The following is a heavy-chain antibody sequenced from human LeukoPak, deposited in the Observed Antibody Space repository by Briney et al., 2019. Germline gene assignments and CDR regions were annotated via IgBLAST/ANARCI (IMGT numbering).Heavy chain of an antibody. J-gene: IGHJ4*02. Sequence: SETLSLTCAVYGGSFSGYYWSWIRQPPGKGLEWIGEINHSGSTNYNPSLERRVTISVDTSKNQFSRRLSSVTAADTAVYYCARAGYSSSWNYWGQGNLVTVSS. D-gene: IGHD6-13*01. CDR2: INHSGST. CDR3: ARAGYSSSWNY. CDR1: GGSFSGYY. V-gene: IGHV4-34*01.